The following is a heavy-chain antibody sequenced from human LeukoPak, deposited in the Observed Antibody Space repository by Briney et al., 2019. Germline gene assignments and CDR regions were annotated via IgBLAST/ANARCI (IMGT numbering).Heavy chain of an antibody. Sequence: PGGSLRLSCAASGFTFSNYGMSWVRQAPGKGLEWVSGISWNSGSIGYADSVKGRFTISRDNAKNSLYLQMNSLRAEDTALYYCAKSGYDYNWYYYYYMDVWGKGTTVTISS. D-gene: IGHD5-12*01. CDR2: ISWNSGSI. CDR1: GFTFSNYG. V-gene: IGHV3-9*01. CDR3: AKSGYDYNWYYYYYMDV. J-gene: IGHJ6*03.